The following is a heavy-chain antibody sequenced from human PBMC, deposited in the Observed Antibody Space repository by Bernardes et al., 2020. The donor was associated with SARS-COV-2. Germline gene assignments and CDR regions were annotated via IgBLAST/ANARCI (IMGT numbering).Heavy chain of an antibody. Sequence: ASVKVSCKASGYTFTSYGISWVRQAPGQGLEWMGWISGYNGNTNYAQKIQGRVTMTTDTSTSTVYMEMRSLRSDDTAVYYCARDGGLSWGYTSPLTWLDPWGQGTLVTVSS. CDR1: GYTFTSYG. V-gene: IGHV1-18*04. CDR3: ARDGGLSWGYTSPLTWLDP. CDR2: ISGYNGNT. J-gene: IGHJ5*02. D-gene: IGHD6-19*01.